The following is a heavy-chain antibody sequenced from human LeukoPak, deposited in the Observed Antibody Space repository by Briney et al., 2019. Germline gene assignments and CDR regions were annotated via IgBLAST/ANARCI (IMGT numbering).Heavy chain of an antibody. D-gene: IGHD5-12*01. CDR1: GYTFTSYG. V-gene: IGHV1-18*01. CDR2: ISAYNGNT. CDR3: ARGEVATTYYYYYYMDV. Sequence: ASVKVSCKASGYTFTSYGISWVRQAPGQGLEWMGWISAYNGNTNYAQKLQGRVTMTTDTSTSTAYMELRSLRSDDTAVYYCARGEVATTYYYYYYMDVWGKGTTVTVSS. J-gene: IGHJ6*03.